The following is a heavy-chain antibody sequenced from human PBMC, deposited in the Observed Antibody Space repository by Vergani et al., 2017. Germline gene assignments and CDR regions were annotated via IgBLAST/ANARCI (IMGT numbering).Heavy chain of an antibody. CDR1: GESIRSGSHY. CDR3: ARSRPYCTSGSCPAI. J-gene: IGHJ4*02. D-gene: IGHD2-15*01. V-gene: IGHV4-61*02. CDR2: IHTGGST. Sequence: QVKLQESGPGLLKPSQTLSLTCTVSGESIRSGSHYWSWIRQPAGKGPEWIVHIHTGGSTDLNPSFKSRVSISVDTSKSQFSLKLNSVTGADTAVYYCARSRPYCTSGSCPAIWGQGTLVTVSS.